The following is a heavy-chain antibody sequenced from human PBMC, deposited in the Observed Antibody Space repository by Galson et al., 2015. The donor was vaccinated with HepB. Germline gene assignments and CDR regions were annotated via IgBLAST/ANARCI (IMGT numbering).Heavy chain of an antibody. CDR1: GFTFSSYG. CDR3: ARASSAWSGYYTDYYHYYYMDV. D-gene: IGHD3-3*01. J-gene: IGHJ6*03. Sequence: SLRLSCAASGFTFSSYGMHWVRQAPGKGLEWVAVIWYDGSNKYYADSVKGRFTISRDNSRNTLYLQMNSLRAEDTAVYYCARASSAWSGYYTDYYHYYYMDVWGKGTTVTVSS. CDR2: IWYDGSNK. V-gene: IGHV3-33*01.